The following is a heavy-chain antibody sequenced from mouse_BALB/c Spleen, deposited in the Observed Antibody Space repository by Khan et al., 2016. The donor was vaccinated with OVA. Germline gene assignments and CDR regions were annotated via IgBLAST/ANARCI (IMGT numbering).Heavy chain of an antibody. V-gene: IGHV1S132*01. CDR3: ARGYCGNYEWVY. D-gene: IGHD1-1*02. CDR2: IFPGTGTT. CDR1: GYTFTNYW. Sequence: QVQLKESGAELVKPGASVKLSCKSSGYTFTNYWIQWIKQRPGQGLGWIGQIFPGTGTTYYNQNFKGKATLTVDTSSNTAYMHLSSLTSEDSAVYFCARGYCGNYEWVYWGQGTLVTVSP. J-gene: IGHJ3*01.